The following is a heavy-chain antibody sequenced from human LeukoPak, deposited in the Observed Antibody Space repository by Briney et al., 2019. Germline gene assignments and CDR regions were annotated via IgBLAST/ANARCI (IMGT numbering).Heavy chain of an antibody. CDR3: ARAIAAPQMYYYFDY. CDR2: IYYSGST. D-gene: IGHD6-13*01. J-gene: IGHJ4*02. CDR1: GGSISSYY. Sequence: SETLSLTCTVSGGSISSYYWSWIRQPPWKGLEWIGYIYYSGSTNYNPSLKSRVTISVDTSKNQFSLKLSSVTAADTAVYYCARAIAAPQMYYYFDYWGQGTLVTVSS. V-gene: IGHV4-59*01.